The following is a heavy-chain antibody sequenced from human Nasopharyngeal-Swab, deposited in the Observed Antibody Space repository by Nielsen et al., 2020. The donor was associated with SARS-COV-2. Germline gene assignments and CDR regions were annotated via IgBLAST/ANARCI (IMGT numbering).Heavy chain of an antibody. CDR2: IRSEANGGTA. CDR1: GFTFGDYA. CDR3: TGYSTIFY. D-gene: IGHD2-2*01. V-gene: IGHV3-49*04. J-gene: IGHJ4*02. Sequence: GESLKIPCTTSGFTFGDYAMSWVRQAPGKGLEWVGFIRSEANGGTAEYAVSVEGRFSISRDDSKSIAYLQMNSLKTEDTAVYYCTGYSTIFYWGQGTLVTVSS.